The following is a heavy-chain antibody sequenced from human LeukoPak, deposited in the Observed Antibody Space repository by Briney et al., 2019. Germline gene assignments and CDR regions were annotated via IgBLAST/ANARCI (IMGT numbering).Heavy chain of an antibody. J-gene: IGHJ5*02. CDR3: ARTSIFGVVRFDP. Sequence: SETLSLTCTVSGGSVSNYYWSWIRQPPGKGLEWTGYIYYSGSTNYNPSLKSRLTISVGTSKNHFSLKLSSVTAADTAVYYCARTSIFGVVRFDPWGQGTLVTVSS. CDR2: IYYSGST. V-gene: IGHV4-59*08. CDR1: GGSVSNYY. D-gene: IGHD3-3*02.